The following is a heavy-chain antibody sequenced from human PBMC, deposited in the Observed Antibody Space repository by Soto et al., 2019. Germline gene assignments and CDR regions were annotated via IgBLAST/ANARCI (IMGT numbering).Heavy chain of an antibody. D-gene: IGHD2-15*01. CDR3: SIVIDIVVVVAARVLWFDP. Sequence: ETLSLTCTVSGGSISSSSYYWGWIRQPPGKGLEWIGSIYYSGSTYYNPSLKSRVTISVDTSKNQFSLKLSSVTAADTAVYFCSIVIDIVVVVAARVLWFDPWGQGTLVTVSS. CDR2: IYYSGST. J-gene: IGHJ5*02. V-gene: IGHV4-39*01. CDR1: GGSISSSSYY.